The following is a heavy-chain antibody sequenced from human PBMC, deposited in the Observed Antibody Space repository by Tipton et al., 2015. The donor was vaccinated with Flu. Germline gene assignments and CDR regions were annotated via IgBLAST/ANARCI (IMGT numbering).Heavy chain of an antibody. CDR1: GYTFISNH. CDR3: ARDGVQYGDCDH. D-gene: IGHD2-21*02. J-gene: IGHJ4*02. Sequence: QLVQSGAEVKKPGASVKVSCKASGYTFISNHMHWLRQAPGQGLEWMGIMNPRDETTTYAQRFQDRVTMTSDTSTTTFYMELSSLTSEDTAVYYCARDGVQYGDCDHWGQGTLVTVSS. V-gene: IGHV1-46*01. CDR2: MNPRDETT.